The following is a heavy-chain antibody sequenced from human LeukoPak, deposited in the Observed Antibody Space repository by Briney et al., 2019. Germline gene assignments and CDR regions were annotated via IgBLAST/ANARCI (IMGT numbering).Heavy chain of an antibody. V-gene: IGHV6-1*01. CDR2: TYYRSKWYT. J-gene: IGHJ4*02. CDR3: VSRRYDC. CDR1: GDSVSSNSAA. Sequence: SQTLSRTCGISGDSVSSNSAAWGWIRQSPSRDLEWLGRTYYRSKWYTEYAVSVKSRIIINPDTSKNQFSLQLNSVTPEDTAVYYCVSRRYDCWGQGSLVTVSS. D-gene: IGHD5/OR15-5a*01.